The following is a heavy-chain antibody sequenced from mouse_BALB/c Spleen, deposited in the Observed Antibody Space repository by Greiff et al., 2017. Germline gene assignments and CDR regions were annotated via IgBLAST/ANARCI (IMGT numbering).Heavy chain of an antibody. V-gene: IGHV5-6-5*01. CDR2: ISSGGST. Sequence: EVKLMESGGGLVKPGGSLKLSCAASGFTFSSYAMSWVRQTPEKRLEWVASISSGGSTYYPDSVKGRFTISRDNARNILYLQMSSLRSEDTAMYYCARRITTATGEFAYWGQGTLVTVSA. CDR3: ARRITTATGEFAY. J-gene: IGHJ3*01. D-gene: IGHD1-2*01. CDR1: GFTFSSYA.